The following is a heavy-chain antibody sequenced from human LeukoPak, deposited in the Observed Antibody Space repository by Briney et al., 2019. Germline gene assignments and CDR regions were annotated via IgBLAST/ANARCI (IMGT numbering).Heavy chain of an antibody. Sequence: PSETLSLTCAVYGGSFSGYYWSWIRQPPGKGLEWIGEINHSGSTNYNPSLKSRVTISVDTSKNQFSLKLSSVTAADTAVYYCARGRGAAAGSTLDYWGQGTLVTVSS. J-gene: IGHJ4*02. CDR2: INHSGST. CDR1: GGSFSGYY. V-gene: IGHV4-34*01. D-gene: IGHD6-13*01. CDR3: ARGRGAAAGSTLDY.